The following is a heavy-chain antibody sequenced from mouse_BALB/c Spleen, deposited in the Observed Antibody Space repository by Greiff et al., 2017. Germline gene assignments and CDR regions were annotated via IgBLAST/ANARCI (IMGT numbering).Heavy chain of an antibody. CDR3: ARRGQGDYFDY. D-gene: IGHD3-3*01. CDR1: GYTFTSYW. J-gene: IGHJ2*01. CDR2: IHPSDSET. Sequence: VKLVESGAELVKPGASVKLSCKASGYTFTSYWMNWVKQRPGQGLEWIGMIHPSDSETRLNQKFKDKATLTVDKSSSTAYMQLSSPTSEDSAVYYCARRGQGDYFDYWGQGTTLTVSS. V-gene: IGHV1-74*01.